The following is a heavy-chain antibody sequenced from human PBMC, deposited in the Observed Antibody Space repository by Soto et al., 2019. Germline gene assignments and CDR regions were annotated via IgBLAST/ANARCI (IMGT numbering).Heavy chain of an antibody. CDR3: ASWDLRYCSSTSCYSGAFEI. Sequence: SGKVSCKASGGTFSSYTISWVRQAPGQGLEWMGRIIPILGIANYAQKFQGRVTITADKSTSTAYMELSSLRSEDTAVYYCASWDLRYCSSTSCYSGAFEIWGQGTMVPVSS. D-gene: IGHD2-2*01. CDR2: IIPILGIA. CDR1: GGTFSSYT. V-gene: IGHV1-69*02. J-gene: IGHJ3*02.